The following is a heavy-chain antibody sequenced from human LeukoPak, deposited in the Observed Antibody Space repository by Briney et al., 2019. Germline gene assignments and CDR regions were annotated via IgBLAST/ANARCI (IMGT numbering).Heavy chain of an antibody. V-gene: IGHV4-31*03. CDR2: IYYSGST. D-gene: IGHD3-3*01. Sequence: SETLSLTCTVSGGSISSGGYYWSWIRQHPGKGLEWIGYIYYSGSTYYNPSLKSRVTISVDTSKNQFSLKLSSVTAADTAVYYCARVPYYDSWSGPDYWGQGTLVTVSS. CDR3: ARVPYYDSWSGPDY. J-gene: IGHJ4*02. CDR1: GGSISSGGYY.